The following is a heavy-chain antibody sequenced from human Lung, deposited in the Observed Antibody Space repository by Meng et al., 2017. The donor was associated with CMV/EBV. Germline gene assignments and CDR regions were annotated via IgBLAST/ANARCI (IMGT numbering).Heavy chain of an antibody. J-gene: IGHJ4*02. V-gene: IGHV1-2*02. CDR1: GYTFIDHY. D-gene: IGHD2-2*03. CDR2: INPNNGDT. Sequence: SVKVSCKASGYTFIDHYIHWVRQAPGQGLQWMGWINPNNGDTNYAQRFQGRVSMTTDTSKGTVCMELSRLTSDDTAIFYCARDVGSGAAGYWGRGTQVTVSS. CDR3: ARDVGSGAAGY.